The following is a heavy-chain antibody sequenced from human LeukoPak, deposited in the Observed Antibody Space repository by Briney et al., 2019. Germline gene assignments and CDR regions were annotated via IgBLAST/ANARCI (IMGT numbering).Heavy chain of an antibody. J-gene: IGHJ5*02. Sequence: ASVKVSCKVSGYTFTAYYVHWVRQAPGQGLEWIGWINPNTGDTNYAPKFQGRVTMIKDTSTNSAYMELNKLTSDDTAVYYCGRGNKSFDPWGQGTLVTVSS. CDR2: INPNTGDT. CDR1: GYTFTAYY. CDR3: GRGNKSFDP. V-gene: IGHV1-2*02.